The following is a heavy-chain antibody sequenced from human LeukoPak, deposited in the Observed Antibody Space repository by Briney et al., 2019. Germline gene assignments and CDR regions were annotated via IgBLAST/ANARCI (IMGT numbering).Heavy chain of an antibody. V-gene: IGHV3-23*01. Sequence: GGSLRLSCAACGFTFSNYAMSWVRQAPGKGLEWVSAISGSGDRTYYADSVKGRFTISRDNSKNTLYLQMNSLRAEDTAVYYCTKDRSYFDYWGQGTLVTVSS. CDR2: ISGSGDRT. CDR3: TKDRSYFDY. CDR1: GFTFSNYA. J-gene: IGHJ4*02.